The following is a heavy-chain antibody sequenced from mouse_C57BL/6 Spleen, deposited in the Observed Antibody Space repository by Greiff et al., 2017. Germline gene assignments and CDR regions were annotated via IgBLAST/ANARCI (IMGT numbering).Heavy chain of an antibody. CDR1: GYTFTSYW. Sequence: QVQLQQPGAELVKPGASVKMSCKASGYTFTSYWITWVKQRPGQGLEWIGDIYPGSGSTNYNEKFKSKATLTVDTSSSPAYMQLSSLTSEDSAVYYCARRTTVVATGGFDYWGQGTTLTVSS. J-gene: IGHJ2*01. D-gene: IGHD1-1*01. V-gene: IGHV1-55*01. CDR2: IYPGSGST. CDR3: ARRTTVVATGGFDY.